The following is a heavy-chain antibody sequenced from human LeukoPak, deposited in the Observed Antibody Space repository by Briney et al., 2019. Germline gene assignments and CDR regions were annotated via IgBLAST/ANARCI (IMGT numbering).Heavy chain of an antibody. V-gene: IGHV1-8*01. J-gene: IGHJ5*02. CDR1: GYTFTSYD. CDR3: ARDYYDSSGYYYNWFDP. Sequence: GASVKVSCKASGYTFTSYDINWVRQATGQGLEWMGWMNPNSGNTGYAQKFQGRVTMTRNTSISTAYMELSNLRSEDTAVYYCARDYYDSSGYYYNWFDPWGQGTLVTVSS. CDR2: MNPNSGNT. D-gene: IGHD3-22*01.